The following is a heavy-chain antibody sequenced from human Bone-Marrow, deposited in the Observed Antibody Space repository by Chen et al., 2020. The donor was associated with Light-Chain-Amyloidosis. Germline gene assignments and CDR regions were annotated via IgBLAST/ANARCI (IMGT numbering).Heavy chain of an antibody. CDR3: ARAVRIAARRAGGYYGMDV. D-gene: IGHD6-6*01. J-gene: IGHJ6*02. V-gene: IGHV4-4*02. CDR2: IYHSGST. Sequence: QVQLQESGPGLVKPSGTLSLTCAVSGGPISSSNWWSWVRQPPGKGLEWIGEIYHSGSTNYNPSLKSRVTISVDKSKNQCSLKLSSVTAADTAVYYCARAVRIAARRAGGYYGMDVWGQGTTVTVSS. CDR1: GGPISSSNW.